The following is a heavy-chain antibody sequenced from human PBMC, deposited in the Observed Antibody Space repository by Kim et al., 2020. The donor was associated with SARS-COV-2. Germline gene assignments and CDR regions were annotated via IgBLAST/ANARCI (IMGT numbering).Heavy chain of an antibody. CDR2: ISGSGGST. D-gene: IGHD3-22*01. J-gene: IGHJ4*02. CDR3: AKDPLITMIVVPIAPYFDY. V-gene: IGHV3-23*01. CDR1: GFTFSSYA. Sequence: GGSLRLSCAASGFTFSSYAMSWVRQAPGKGLEWVSAISGSGGSTYYADSVKGRFTISRDNSKNTLYLQMNSLRAEDTAVYYCAKDPLITMIVVPIAPYFDYWGQGTLVTVSS.